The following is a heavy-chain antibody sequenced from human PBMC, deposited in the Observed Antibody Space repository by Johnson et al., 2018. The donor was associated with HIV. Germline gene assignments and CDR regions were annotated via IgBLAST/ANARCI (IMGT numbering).Heavy chain of an antibody. CDR3: AKDGGSPDDAFDI. CDR1: GFTFSSYA. Sequence: VHLVESGGGVVQPGRSLRLSCAASGFTFSSYAMHWVRQAPGKGLEWVAVISYDGSNKYYADSVKGRFTISRDNSKNTLYLQMNSLRAEDTAVYYCAKDGGSPDDAFDIWGQGTMVTVSS. CDR2: ISYDGSNK. V-gene: IGHV3-30-3*01. D-gene: IGHD1-14*01. J-gene: IGHJ3*02.